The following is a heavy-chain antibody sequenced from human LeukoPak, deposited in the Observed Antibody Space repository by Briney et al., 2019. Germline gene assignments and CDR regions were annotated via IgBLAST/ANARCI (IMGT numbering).Heavy chain of an antibody. D-gene: IGHD2-8*01. Sequence: PSETLSLTCAVSGGSISSSNWWSWVRQPPGKGLEWIGEIYHSGSTNYNPCLKSRVTISVDKSKNQFSLKLSSVTAADTAVYYCARHLGYCTNGVCYRYFGYWGQGTLVTVSS. CDR1: GGSISSSNW. CDR2: IYHSGST. J-gene: IGHJ4*02. V-gene: IGHV4-4*02. CDR3: ARHLGYCTNGVCYRYFGY.